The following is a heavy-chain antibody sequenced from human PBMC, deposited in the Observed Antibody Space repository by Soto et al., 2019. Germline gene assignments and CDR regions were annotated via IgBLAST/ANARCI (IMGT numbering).Heavy chain of an antibody. CDR3: ARARAPGGSYGMDV. Sequence: SVEVSCKXSGGTFSSYAISWVRQAPGQGLEWMGGIIPIFGTANYAQKFQGRVTITADESTSTAYMELSSLRSEDTAVYYCARARAPGGSYGMDVWGQGTTVTVSS. CDR1: GGTFSSYA. V-gene: IGHV1-69*13. D-gene: IGHD3-10*01. J-gene: IGHJ6*02. CDR2: IIPIFGTA.